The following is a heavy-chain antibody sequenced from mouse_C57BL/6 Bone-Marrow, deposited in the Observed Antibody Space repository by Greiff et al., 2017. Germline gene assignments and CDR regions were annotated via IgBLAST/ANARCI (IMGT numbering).Heavy chain of an antibody. Sequence: VQLQQPGAELVKPGASVKVSCKASGYTFTSYWMHWVKQRPGQGLEWIGRIHPSDSDTNYNQKFKGKATLTVDKSSSTAYMQRSSLTSEDSAVYYCATYYYGSSSRAMDYWGQGTSVTVSS. D-gene: IGHD1-1*01. CDR2: IHPSDSDT. CDR3: ATYYYGSSSRAMDY. V-gene: IGHV1-74*01. CDR1: GYTFTSYW. J-gene: IGHJ4*01.